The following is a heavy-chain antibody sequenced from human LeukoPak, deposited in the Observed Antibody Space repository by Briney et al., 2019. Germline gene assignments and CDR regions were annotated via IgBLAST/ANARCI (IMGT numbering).Heavy chain of an antibody. J-gene: IGHJ4*02. CDR3: ARVYTSGGTYFDY. V-gene: IGHV4-59*12. CDR1: GGSISSYY. D-gene: IGHD2-15*01. CDR2: IYYSGST. Sequence: PSETLSLTCTVSGGSISSYYWSWIRQPPGKGLEWIGYIYYSGSTNYNPSLKSRVTISVDTSNNQFSLTLSSLTAADTAVYSCARVYTSGGTYFDYWGQGTLVTVSS.